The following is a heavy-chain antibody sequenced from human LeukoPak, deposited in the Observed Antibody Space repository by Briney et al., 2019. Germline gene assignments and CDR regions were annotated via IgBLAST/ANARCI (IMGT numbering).Heavy chain of an antibody. V-gene: IGHV4-59*01. Sequence: SETLSLTCTVSGGSISSYYWSWIRQPPGKGLEWVGFIDYSGSTNYNPSLKRRVTISLDTSKTQFSLRLSSVTAADTAVYYCARESTRVRGVMKNWGQGTLVTVSS. D-gene: IGHD3-10*01. J-gene: IGHJ4*02. CDR3: ARESTRVRGVMKN. CDR1: GGSISSYY. CDR2: IDYSGST.